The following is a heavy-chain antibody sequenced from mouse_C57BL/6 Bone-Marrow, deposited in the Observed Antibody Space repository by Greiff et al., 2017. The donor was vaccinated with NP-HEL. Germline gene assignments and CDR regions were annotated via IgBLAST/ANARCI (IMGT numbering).Heavy chain of an antibody. V-gene: IGHV1-18*01. CDR1: GYTFTDYN. Sequence: VQLQQSGPELVKPGASVKIPCKASGYTFTDYNMDWVKQSHGKSLEWIGDINPNNGGTIYNQKFKGKATLTVDKSSSTAYMELRSLTSEDTAVYYCARWGYYSNLYWYFDVWGTGTTVTVSS. D-gene: IGHD2-5*01. J-gene: IGHJ1*03. CDR3: ARWGYYSNLYWYFDV. CDR2: INPNNGGT.